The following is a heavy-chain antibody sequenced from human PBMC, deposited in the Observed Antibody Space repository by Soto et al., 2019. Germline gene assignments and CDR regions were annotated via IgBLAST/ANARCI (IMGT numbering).Heavy chain of an antibody. CDR2: TYHRGST. CDR1: GVSISSYF. J-gene: IGHJ4*02. D-gene: IGHD5-12*01. Sequence: SETLSLTCSVSGVSISSYFWSWIRQAPGRGLEWIGYTYHRGSTNYSPSLRSRVAISLDTSENQFSLKVNSVTAADTAVYYCARIGGYHGTLDYWGQGTPVTVSS. CDR3: ARIGGYHGTLDY. V-gene: IGHV4-59*01.